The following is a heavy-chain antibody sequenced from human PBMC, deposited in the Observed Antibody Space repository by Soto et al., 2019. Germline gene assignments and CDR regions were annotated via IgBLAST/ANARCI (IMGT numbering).Heavy chain of an antibody. Sequence: QVQLVQSGAEVKKPGSSVKVSCKASGGTFSSYAISWVRQAPGQGLEWMGGIIPIFGTANYAQKFQGRVTITADESTSTASMELSSLRSEETAVYYCARLPAVAGTRWVDYWGQGTLVTVSS. J-gene: IGHJ4*02. V-gene: IGHV1-69*12. CDR3: ARLPAVAGTRWVDY. CDR1: GGTFSSYA. D-gene: IGHD6-19*01. CDR2: IIPIFGTA.